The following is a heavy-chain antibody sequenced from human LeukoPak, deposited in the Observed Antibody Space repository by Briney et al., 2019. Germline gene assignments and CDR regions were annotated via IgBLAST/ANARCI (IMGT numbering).Heavy chain of an antibody. CDR1: GFTVSSNY. J-gene: IGHJ4*02. D-gene: IGHD5-12*01. Sequence: GGSLRLSCAASGFTVSSNYMSWVRQGPGKGLEWVGRIRSKTDGGTIDYAAPVKGRFTISRDDSKNTVYLQMNSLKTEDTAVYYCTTVGLGGYDDYYFDYWGQGTLVTVSS. CDR3: TTVGLGGYDDYYFDY. V-gene: IGHV3-15*01. CDR2: IRSKTDGGTI.